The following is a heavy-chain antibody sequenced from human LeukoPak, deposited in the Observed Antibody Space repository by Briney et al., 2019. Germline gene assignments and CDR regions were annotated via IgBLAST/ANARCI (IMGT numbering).Heavy chain of an antibody. CDR1: GFTFGSYA. V-gene: IGHV3-23*01. Sequence: GGSLRLSCAASGFTFGSYALTWVRQAPGKGLEWVSSISSSGVSTNYADSVKGRFTISRDNFKNTLYLQMNSLRAEDTAIYYCARNDSSGYYSVWGQGTLVTVSS. CDR2: ISSSGVST. CDR3: ARNDSSGYYSV. J-gene: IGHJ4*02. D-gene: IGHD3-22*01.